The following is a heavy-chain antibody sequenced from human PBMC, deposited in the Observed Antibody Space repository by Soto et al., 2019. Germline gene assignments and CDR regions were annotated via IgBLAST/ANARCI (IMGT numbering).Heavy chain of an antibody. Sequence: SETLSLTCAVYGGSFSGYYWSWIRQPPGKGLEWIGEINHSGSTNYNPSLKSRVTISVDTSKNQFSLKLSSVTAADTAVYYCARGLRLWFGELRNWFDPWGQGTLVTVSS. V-gene: IGHV4-34*01. CDR2: INHSGST. CDR3: ARGLRLWFGELRNWFDP. D-gene: IGHD3-10*01. J-gene: IGHJ5*02. CDR1: GGSFSGYY.